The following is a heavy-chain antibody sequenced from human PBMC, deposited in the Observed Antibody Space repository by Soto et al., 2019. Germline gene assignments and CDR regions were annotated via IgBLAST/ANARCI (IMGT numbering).Heavy chain of an antibody. CDR1: GGSISDHY. J-gene: IGHJ4*02. V-gene: IGHV4-59*11. D-gene: IGHD2-2*02. Sequence: QVQLQESGPGLVKTSETLSLTCTVSGGSISDHYYMWIRQSPGKGLEYIGYIYNGGRTDYNPSRRGRVGVSVDTSTNQTSQKLPSVTAADTAVYYFATRFYTSGVLFDSWGQGTPVTVSS. CDR3: ATRFYTSGVLFDS. CDR2: IYNGGRT.